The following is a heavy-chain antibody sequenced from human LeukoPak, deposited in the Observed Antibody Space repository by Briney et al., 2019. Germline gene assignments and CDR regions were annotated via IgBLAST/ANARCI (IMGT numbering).Heavy chain of an antibody. CDR1: GFTFSSYG. J-gene: IGHJ4*02. CDR3: AKGDYSSSWLFDY. Sequence: GGSLRLSCAASGFTFSSYGMHWVRQAPGKGLEWVAVISYDGSNKYYADSVKGRFTISRDNSKNTLYLQTNSLRAEDTAVYYCAKGDYSSSWLFDYWGQGTLVTVSS. D-gene: IGHD6-13*01. V-gene: IGHV3-30*18. CDR2: ISYDGSNK.